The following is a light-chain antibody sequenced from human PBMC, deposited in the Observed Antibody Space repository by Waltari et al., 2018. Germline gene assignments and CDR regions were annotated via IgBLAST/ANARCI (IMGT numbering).Light chain of an antibody. CDR3: QSYDSRLGWV. V-gene: IGLV1-40*01. Sequence: QSVLTQPPSVSGAPGQRVTISCTGARPTIGAGSDVLWYQQFPGAAPRLLTNANTNRPSGVPDRFSGSKSGASASLAITGLQAEDEADYYCQSYDSRLGWVFGGGTKLTVL. CDR2: ANT. CDR1: RPTIGAGSD. J-gene: IGLJ3*02.